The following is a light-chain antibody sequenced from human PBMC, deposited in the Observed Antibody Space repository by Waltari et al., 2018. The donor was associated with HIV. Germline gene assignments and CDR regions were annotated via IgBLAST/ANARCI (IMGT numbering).Light chain of an antibody. CDR3: ASRDNNGKRVL. Sequence: SSELTQNPAVSVALGQTVTITCPGDSLRNYYASWHQQKPGQAPILVIYDKNTRPSGFPHRFSGSTSGNTASLTITGSQAEDEADYYCASRDNNGKRVLFGGGTKVTVL. CDR1: SLRNYY. V-gene: IGLV3-19*01. CDR2: DKN. J-gene: IGLJ3*02.